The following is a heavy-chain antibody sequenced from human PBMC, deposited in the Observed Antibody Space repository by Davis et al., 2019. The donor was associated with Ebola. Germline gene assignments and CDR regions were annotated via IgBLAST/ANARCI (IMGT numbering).Heavy chain of an antibody. V-gene: IGHV3-30*02. CDR1: GFTFSSYG. CDR2: IWYDGSNK. D-gene: IGHD6-13*01. J-gene: IGHJ5*02. Sequence: GESLKISCAASGFTFSSYGMHWVRQAPGKGLEWVAVIWYDGSNKYYADSVKGRFTISRDNSKNTLYLQMNSLRAEDTAVYYCAKVVYSSSWLSWGQGTLVTVSS. CDR3: AKVVYSSSWLS.